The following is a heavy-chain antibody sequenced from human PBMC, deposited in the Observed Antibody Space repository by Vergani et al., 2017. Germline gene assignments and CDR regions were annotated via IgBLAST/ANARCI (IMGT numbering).Heavy chain of an antibody. J-gene: IGHJ5*02. CDR2: INPSGGST. Sequence: QVQLVQSGAEVKKPGASVKVSCKASGYTFTSYYMHWVRQAPGQGLEWMGIINPSGGSTSYAQKFQGRVTMTRDTSTSTVYMELSSLRSEDTAVYYCAREGGPPYYDNRNQNWFDPWGQGTLVTVSS. V-gene: IGHV1-46*01. D-gene: IGHD3-9*01. CDR3: AREGGPPYYDNRNQNWFDP. CDR1: GYTFTSYY.